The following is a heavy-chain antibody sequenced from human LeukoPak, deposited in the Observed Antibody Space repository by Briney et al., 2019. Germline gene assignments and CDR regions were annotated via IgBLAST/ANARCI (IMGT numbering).Heavy chain of an antibody. J-gene: IGHJ6*03. V-gene: IGHV3-30*02. D-gene: IGHD6-13*01. CDR3: AKLADSSSWYYYYYMDV. Sequence: GGSLRLSCAASGFTFSSYGMHWVRQAPGKGLEWVAFIRYDGSNKYYADSVKGRFTISRDNSKNTLYLQMNSLRAEDTAVYYCAKLADSSSWYYYYYMDVWGKGTTVTVSS. CDR2: IRYDGSNK. CDR1: GFTFSSYG.